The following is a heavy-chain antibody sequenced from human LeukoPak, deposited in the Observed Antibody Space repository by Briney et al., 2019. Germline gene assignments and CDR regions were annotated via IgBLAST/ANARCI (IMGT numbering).Heavy chain of an antibody. CDR3: ASLDY. Sequence: PGGSLRLSCAASGFTFSNYWMNWVRQGPGEGLEWVANIKQDGSDKYYVDSVKGRFTISRDNAKNSLYLQMNSLRAEDTAVYYCASLDYWGQGTLVTVSS. J-gene: IGHJ4*02. V-gene: IGHV3-7*01. CDR1: GFTFSNYW. CDR2: IKQDGSDK.